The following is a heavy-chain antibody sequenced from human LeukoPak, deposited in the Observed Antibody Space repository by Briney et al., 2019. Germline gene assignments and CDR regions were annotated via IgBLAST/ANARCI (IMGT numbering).Heavy chain of an antibody. CDR1: GGSFSGYY. J-gene: IGHJ4*02. CDR2: INHSGST. Sequence: SVTLSLTCAVYGGSFSGYYWSWIRQPPGKGLEWIGEINHSGSTNYNPSLKSRVTISVDTSKNQFSLKLSSVTAADTAVYYCARRRFGAGGGKPPRKIPYYFDYWGQGTLVTVSS. CDR3: ARRRFGAGGGKPPRKIPYYFDY. D-gene: IGHD4/OR15-4a*01. V-gene: IGHV4-34*01.